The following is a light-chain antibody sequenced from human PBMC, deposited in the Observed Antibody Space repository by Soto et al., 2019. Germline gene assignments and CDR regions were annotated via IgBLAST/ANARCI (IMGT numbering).Light chain of an antibody. V-gene: IGKV3-20*01. J-gene: IGKJ1*01. CDR2: DAS. CDR1: QSVSSSS. CDR3: QHYCGSPRT. Sequence: EIVLTQSPGTLYLSPGERATLSCRASQSVSSSSLAWYQHKRGQAPRLLIHDASSRATGIPDRFSGSGSGTDFTLTISRLEPEEFAVYSCQHYCGSPRTFGQGTKVEVK.